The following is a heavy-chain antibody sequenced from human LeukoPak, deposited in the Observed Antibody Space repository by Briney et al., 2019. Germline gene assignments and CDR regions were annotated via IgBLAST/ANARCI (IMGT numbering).Heavy chain of an antibody. CDR2: FDPEDGET. CDR1: GYTFTSYG. Sequence: EASVKVSCKASGYTFTSYGISWVRQAPGKGLEWMGGFDPEDGETIYAQKFQGRVTMTEDTSTDTAYMELSSLRSEDTAVYYCATVGSSGYYSYYYMDVWGKGTTVTISS. CDR3: ATVGSSGYYSYYYMDV. J-gene: IGHJ6*03. D-gene: IGHD3-22*01. V-gene: IGHV1-24*01.